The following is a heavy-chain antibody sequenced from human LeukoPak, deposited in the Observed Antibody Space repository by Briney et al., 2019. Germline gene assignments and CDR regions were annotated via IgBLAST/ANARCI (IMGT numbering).Heavy chain of an antibody. D-gene: IGHD6-19*01. CDR2: SSGSGVNT. Sequence: GGSLRLSCGASGFTFTSYAMAWVRQAPRKGLEWVSASSGSGVNTFYADSVKGRFTISRDNSKNTLYLQMHSLRPEDTAVYFCARIPPLSVAGTKRYFDSWGQGTLVTVSS. J-gene: IGHJ4*02. V-gene: IGHV3-23*01. CDR1: GFTFTSYA. CDR3: ARIPPLSVAGTKRYFDS.